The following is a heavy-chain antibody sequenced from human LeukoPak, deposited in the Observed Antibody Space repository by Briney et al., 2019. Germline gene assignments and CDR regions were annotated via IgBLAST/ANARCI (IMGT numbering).Heavy chain of an antibody. J-gene: IGHJ4*02. D-gene: IGHD2-15*01. Sequence: GGSLRLSCAASGITFSTYWMSWVRQAPGKGLEWVANIKQDGSEKYYVDSVKGRFTISRDNAKNLLYLQMNSLRAEDTAVYYCAEAARFDYWGQGTLVTVSS. CDR3: AEAARFDY. CDR1: GITFSTYW. CDR2: IKQDGSEK. V-gene: IGHV3-7*03.